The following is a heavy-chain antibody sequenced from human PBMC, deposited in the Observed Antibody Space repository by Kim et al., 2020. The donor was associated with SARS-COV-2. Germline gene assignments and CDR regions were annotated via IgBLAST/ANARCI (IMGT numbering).Heavy chain of an antibody. V-gene: IGHV1-69*02. CDR3: ASLDQLPKNLNYYYYYGMDV. CDR2: IIPILGIA. J-gene: IGHJ6*02. D-gene: IGHD2-2*01. Sequence: SVKVSCKASGGTFSSYTISWVRQAPGQGLEWMGRIIPILGIANYAQKFQGRVTITADKSTSTAYMELSSLRSEDTAVYYCASLDQLPKNLNYYYYYGMDVWGQGTTVTVSS. CDR1: GGTFSSYT.